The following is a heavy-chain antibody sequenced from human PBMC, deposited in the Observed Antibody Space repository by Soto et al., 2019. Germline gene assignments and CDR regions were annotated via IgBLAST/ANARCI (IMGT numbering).Heavy chain of an antibody. CDR2: ISSNGGTT. Sequence: EVQLAESGGGMVKPGGSLRLSCVASGFTFSSYDMHWVRQAPGKGLEYVSSISSNGGTTYYGNSVKGRFTISRDNSKNTQYLQMGSLRAEDMAVYYCVRRVSGNYDCWGQGTLFTVSS. CDR3: VRRVSGNYDC. J-gene: IGHJ4*02. CDR1: GFTFSSYD. V-gene: IGHV3-64*01. D-gene: IGHD1-7*01.